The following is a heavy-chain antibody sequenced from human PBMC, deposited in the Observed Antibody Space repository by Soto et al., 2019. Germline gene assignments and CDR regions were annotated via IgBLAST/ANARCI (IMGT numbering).Heavy chain of an antibody. CDR1: GGTFSSYT. J-gene: IGHJ3*02. CDR3: ARDRPYYYDSTEGAFDI. Sequence: QVQLVQSGAEVKKPGSSVKVSCKASGGTFSSYTISWVRQAPGQGLEWMGRIIPILGIANYAQKFQGRVTITADKSTSTAYMELSSLRSEDTAVYYWARDRPYYYDSTEGAFDIWGQGTMVTVSS. V-gene: IGHV1-69*08. CDR2: IIPILGIA. D-gene: IGHD3-22*01.